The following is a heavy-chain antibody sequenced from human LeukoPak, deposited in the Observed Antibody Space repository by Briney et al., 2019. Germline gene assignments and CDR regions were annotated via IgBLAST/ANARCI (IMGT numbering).Heavy chain of an antibody. J-gene: IGHJ6*03. V-gene: IGHV1-18*01. D-gene: IGHD6-13*01. CDR2: ISAYNGNT. Sequence: GASVKVSRKASGYTFTSYGISWVRQAPGQGLEWMGWISAYNGNTNYAQKLQGRVTMTTDTSTSTAYMELRSLRSDDTAVYYRASQAAASYYYMDVWGKGTTVTVSS. CDR1: GYTFTSYG. CDR3: ASQAAASYYYMDV.